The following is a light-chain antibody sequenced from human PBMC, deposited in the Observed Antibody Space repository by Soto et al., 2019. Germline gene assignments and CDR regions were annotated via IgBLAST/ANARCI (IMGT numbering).Light chain of an antibody. Sequence: ALAQPPSVSGAPGQRVTISCTGSSSNIGAGYDVHWYQQLPGTAPKLLIYGNSNRPSGVPDRFSGSKSGTSASLAITGLQAEVEADYYRQSYDSRLSGSYVFGSGTKVTV. CDR3: QSYDSRLSGSYV. CDR2: GNS. CDR1: SSNIGAGYD. J-gene: IGLJ1*01. V-gene: IGLV1-40*01.